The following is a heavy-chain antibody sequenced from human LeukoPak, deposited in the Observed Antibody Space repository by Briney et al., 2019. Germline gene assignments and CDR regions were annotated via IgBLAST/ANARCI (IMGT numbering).Heavy chain of an antibody. D-gene: IGHD3-10*01. V-gene: IGHV3-48*03. Sequence: PGGSLRLSCAASGFSFSSDELNWVRQAPGEGLEWLSYISTSGRTTYYADSVKGRFTISRDNAKNSLYLQMSSLRAEDTAVYYCARDRTMVRGLANYFYGMDVWGQGTTVIVSS. CDR2: ISTSGRTT. CDR3: ARDRTMVRGLANYFYGMDV. CDR1: GFSFSSDE. J-gene: IGHJ6*02.